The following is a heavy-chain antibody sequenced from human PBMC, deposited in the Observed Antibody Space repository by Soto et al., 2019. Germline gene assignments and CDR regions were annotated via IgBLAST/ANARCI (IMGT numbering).Heavy chain of an antibody. V-gene: IGHV4-39*01. Sequence: ETLSLTCTVSGGSISSSSYYWGWIRQPPGKGLEWIGSIYYSGSTYYNPSLKSRVTISVDTSKNQFSLKLSSVTAADTAVYYCARHTSRYGYRIFDYWGQGTLVTVSS. CDR2: IYYSGST. CDR1: GGSISSSSYY. D-gene: IGHD5-18*01. J-gene: IGHJ4*02. CDR3: ARHTSRYGYRIFDY.